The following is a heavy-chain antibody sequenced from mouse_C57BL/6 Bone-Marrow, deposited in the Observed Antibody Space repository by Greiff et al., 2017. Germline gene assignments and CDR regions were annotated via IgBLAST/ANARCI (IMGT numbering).Heavy chain of an antibody. J-gene: IGHJ3*01. Sequence: VQLKESGPGLVKPSQSLSLTCSVTGYSITSGYYWNWIRQFPGNKLEWMGYISYDGSNNYNPSLKNRISITRDPSKNQFFLKLNSVTTEDTATYYCAREPFAYWGQGTLVTVSA. V-gene: IGHV3-6*01. CDR1: GYSITSGYY. CDR3: AREPFAY. CDR2: ISYDGSN.